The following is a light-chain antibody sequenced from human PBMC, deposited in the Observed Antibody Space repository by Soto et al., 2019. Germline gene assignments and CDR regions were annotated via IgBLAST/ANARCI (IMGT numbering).Light chain of an antibody. CDR2: GAS. V-gene: IGKV3-15*01. CDR1: QSVSSN. J-gene: IGKJ3*01. CDR3: QQYDNLPLT. Sequence: EILMTQSPATLSVSPVERATVSCMASQSVSSNLAWYQQKPGQAPRLLIFGASSRATGVPARFSGSGSGTEFTLTINSLQSEDFAVYFCQQYDNLPLTFGPGTKVDIK.